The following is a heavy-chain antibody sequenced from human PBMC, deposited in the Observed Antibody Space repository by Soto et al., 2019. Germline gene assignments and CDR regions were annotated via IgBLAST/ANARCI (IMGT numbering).Heavy chain of an antibody. Sequence: QVQLVQSGAEVKKPGSSVKVSCKASGGTFSSYAISWVRQAPGQGLEWMGGIIPIFGTANYAQKFQGRVTITADESTSAAYMGLSSLRSEDTAVYYCARPYSSSSGYYFDYWGQGTLVTVSS. CDR3: ARPYSSSSGYYFDY. CDR1: GGTFSSYA. D-gene: IGHD6-6*01. CDR2: IIPIFGTA. J-gene: IGHJ4*02. V-gene: IGHV1-69*01.